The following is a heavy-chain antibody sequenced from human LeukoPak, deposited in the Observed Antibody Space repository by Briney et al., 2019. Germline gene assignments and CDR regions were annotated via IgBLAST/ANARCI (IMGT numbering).Heavy chain of an antibody. CDR1: GFTVSSNY. J-gene: IGHJ5*02. CDR2: IYSGGST. V-gene: IGHV3-53*01. Sequence: GGSLRLSCAASGFTVSSNYMSWVRQAPGKRLEWVSVIYSGGSTYYADSVKGRFTISRDNSKNTLYLQMNSLRAEDTAVYYCARGPSITGTTLDPWGQGTLVTVSS. D-gene: IGHD1-7*01. CDR3: ARGPSITGTTLDP.